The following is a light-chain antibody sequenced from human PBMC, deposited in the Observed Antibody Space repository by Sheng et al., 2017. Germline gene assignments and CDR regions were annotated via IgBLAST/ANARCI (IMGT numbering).Light chain of an antibody. Sequence: SYVLTQPSSVSVDPGQTASLPCRGDYIPTGHVNWYLQRPGQAPLLVLYDDRGRPSGIPERFSGSNSGNVATLTIRRAEAEDEGDFYCQVWDSDGDHWVFGGGTRLTVL. CDR1: YIPTGH. J-gene: IGLJ3*02. V-gene: IGLV3-21*02. CDR2: DDR. CDR3: QVWDSDGDHWV.